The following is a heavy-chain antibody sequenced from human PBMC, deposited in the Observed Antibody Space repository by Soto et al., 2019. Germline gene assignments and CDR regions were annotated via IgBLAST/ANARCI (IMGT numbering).Heavy chain of an antibody. V-gene: IGHV3-66*01. CDR3: ARDGHYDILTGWTSYGGSMDV. CDR2: IYSGGST. D-gene: IGHD3-9*01. J-gene: IGHJ6*02. Sequence: GGSLRLSCAASGFTVSRNYMSWVRQAPGKGLEWVSVIYSGGSTYYADSVKGRFTISRDNSKNTLYLQMNSLRAEDTAVYYCARDGHYDILTGWTSYGGSMDVWGQGTTVTVSS. CDR1: GFTVSRNY.